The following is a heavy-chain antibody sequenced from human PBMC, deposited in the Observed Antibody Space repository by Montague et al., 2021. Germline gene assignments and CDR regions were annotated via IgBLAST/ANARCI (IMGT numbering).Heavy chain of an antibody. V-gene: IGHV4-38-2*02. CDR2: VSHGGRT. J-gene: IGHJ6*03. Sequence: SETLSLTCTVSRSLINSDYYWCWIRQPPGRGLEWMVSVSHGGRTYYNPSLKSRVTISVDTSNNHFSLKLSSVTAADTAMCYCARERDRYYDMDIWGKGTTITVSS. CDR1: RSLINSDYY. CDR3: ARERDRYYDMDI.